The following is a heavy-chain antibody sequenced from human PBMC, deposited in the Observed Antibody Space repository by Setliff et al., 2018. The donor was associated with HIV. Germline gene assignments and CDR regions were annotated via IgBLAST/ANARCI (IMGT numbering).Heavy chain of an antibody. CDR1: GYTLTTFG. CDR3: ARVGSYWSTFDY. D-gene: IGHD1-26*01. J-gene: IGHJ4*01. Sequence: ASVKVSCKASGYTLTTFGISWVRQVPGRGLEWMGWINTETGNPMYAQGFKGRFVFSLDTSVSTAYLQISTLKTEDTAIYYCARVGSYWSTFDYWGQGALVTVSS. CDR2: INTETGNP. V-gene: IGHV7-4-1*02.